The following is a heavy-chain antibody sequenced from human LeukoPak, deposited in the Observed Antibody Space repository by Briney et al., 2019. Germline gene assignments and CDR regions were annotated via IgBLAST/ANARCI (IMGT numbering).Heavy chain of an antibody. J-gene: IGHJ4*02. D-gene: IGHD3-3*01. CDR3: ASGEYYDLWSGYYVD. CDR1: GGSFRGHY. Sequence: PSETLSLTCALYGGSFRGHYWSWIPQPPGKGLEWFGEINHSGSTNYNLSLESRVTISLATSKNHFSLKLSSVTAAYTAVYYRASGEYYDLWSGYYVDWGQGTLVTVSA. CDR2: INHSGST. V-gene: IGHV4-34*01.